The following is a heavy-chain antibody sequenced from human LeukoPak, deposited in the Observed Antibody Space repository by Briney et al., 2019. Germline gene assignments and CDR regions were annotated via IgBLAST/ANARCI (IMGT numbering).Heavy chain of an antibody. J-gene: IGHJ4*02. CDR3: TRDLEGPYDSSPCDY. CDR1: GLTFGDYA. CDR2: SRSKAYGGTT. V-gene: IGHV3-49*03. D-gene: IGHD3-22*01. Sequence: GGSLRLSRTASGLTFGDYAMCSFSQAPGKGLEGVGFSRSKAYGGTTEYAASVKGRFTISRDDSKSIAYLQMNSLKTEDTAVYYCTRDLEGPYDSSPCDYWGQGTLVTVSS.